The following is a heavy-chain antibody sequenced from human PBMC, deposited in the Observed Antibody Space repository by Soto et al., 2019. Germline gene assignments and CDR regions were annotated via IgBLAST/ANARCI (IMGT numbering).Heavy chain of an antibody. V-gene: IGHV4-31*03. J-gene: IGHJ4*02. CDR1: GGSISSGGYY. CDR2: IYYSGST. CDR3: RLNGYDSEIDY. Sequence: SQTLSLTCTVSGGSISSGGYYWSWIRQHPGKGLEWIGYIYYSGSTYYNPSLKSRVTISVDTSKNQFSLKLSSVTAADTAVYYCRLNGYDSEIDYWGQGTLVTVSS. D-gene: IGHD5-12*01.